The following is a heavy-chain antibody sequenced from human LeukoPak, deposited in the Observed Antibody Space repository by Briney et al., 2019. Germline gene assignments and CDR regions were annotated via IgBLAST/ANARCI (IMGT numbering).Heavy chain of an antibody. CDR3: ARGIAAAGTRGRGYYFDY. Sequence: QPGGSLRLSCAASGFTVSSNYMSWVRQAPGKGLERVSVIYSGGSTYYADSVKGRFTISRDNSKNTLYLQMNSLRAEDTAVYYCARGIAAAGTRGRGYYFDYWGQGTLVTVSS. J-gene: IGHJ4*02. D-gene: IGHD6-13*01. CDR1: GFTVSSNY. CDR2: IYSGGST. V-gene: IGHV3-66*01.